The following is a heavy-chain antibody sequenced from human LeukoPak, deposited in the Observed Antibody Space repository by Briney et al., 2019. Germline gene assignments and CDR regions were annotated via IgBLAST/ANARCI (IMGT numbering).Heavy chain of an antibody. CDR1: GGSFSGYY. Sequence: SETLSLTCAVYGGSFSGYYWSWIRQPPGKGLEWIGEINHGGSTNYNPSLKSRVTISVDTSKNQFSLSLTSVTAADTAVYYCGRHFGGSSGSFYTDYWGQGTLVTVSS. J-gene: IGHJ4*02. D-gene: IGHD3-10*01. CDR3: GRHFGGSSGSFYTDY. V-gene: IGHV4-34*01. CDR2: INHGGST.